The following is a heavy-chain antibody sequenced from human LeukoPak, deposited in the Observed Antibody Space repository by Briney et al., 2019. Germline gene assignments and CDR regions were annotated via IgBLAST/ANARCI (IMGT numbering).Heavy chain of an antibody. J-gene: IGHJ4*02. Sequence: ASVKVSCKAPGHTFTSYGISWVRQAPGQGLEWMGWISAYNGNTNYAQKLQGRVTMTTDTSTSTAYMGLRSLRSDDTAVYYCARQPRDYYYDSSGYYYFDYWGQGTLVTVSS. CDR2: ISAYNGNT. V-gene: IGHV1-18*01. CDR1: GHTFTSYG. D-gene: IGHD3-22*01. CDR3: ARQPRDYYYDSSGYYYFDY.